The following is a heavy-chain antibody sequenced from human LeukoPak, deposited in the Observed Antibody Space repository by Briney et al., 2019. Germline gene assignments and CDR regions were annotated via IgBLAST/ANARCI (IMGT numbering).Heavy chain of an antibody. CDR3: AAAGRGSLDY. CDR1: GFTLSSFW. CDR2: ISSDGSST. V-gene: IGHV3-74*01. Sequence: PGGSLRLSCAASGFTLSSFWMHWVRQAPGKGLEWVSRISSDGSSTNYADSMKGRFAISRDAAKNTLFLQINSLRAEDTAVYFCAAAGRGSLDYWGQGTLVTVSS. D-gene: IGHD3-16*01. J-gene: IGHJ4*02.